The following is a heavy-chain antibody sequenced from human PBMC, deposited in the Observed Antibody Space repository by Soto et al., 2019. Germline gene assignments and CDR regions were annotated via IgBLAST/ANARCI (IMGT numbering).Heavy chain of an antibody. CDR2: FDPEDGET. CDR3: ATRPWFDP. J-gene: IGHJ5*02. Sequence: GASVKVSCKASGYTFTNFGISWVRQAPGQGLEWMGGFDPEDGETIYAQKFQGRVTMTEDTSTDTAYMELSSLRSEDTAVYYCATRPWFDPWGQGTLVTVSS. CDR1: GYTFTNFG. V-gene: IGHV1-24*01.